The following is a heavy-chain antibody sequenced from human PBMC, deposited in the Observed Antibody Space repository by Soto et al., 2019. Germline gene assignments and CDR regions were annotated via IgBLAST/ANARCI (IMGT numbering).Heavy chain of an antibody. V-gene: IGHV1-3*01. D-gene: IGHD2-8*01. J-gene: IGHJ6*02. CDR3: ARVGGYCTNGVCWASYYYYYGMDV. CDR2: INAGNGNT. Sequence: GASVKVSGKASGYTFTRYAMHWVRQAPGQRLEWMGWINAGNGNTKYSQKFQGRVTITRDTSASTAYMELSSLRSEDTAVYYCARVGGYCTNGVCWASYYYYYGMDVWGQGTTVTVSS. CDR1: GYTFTRYA.